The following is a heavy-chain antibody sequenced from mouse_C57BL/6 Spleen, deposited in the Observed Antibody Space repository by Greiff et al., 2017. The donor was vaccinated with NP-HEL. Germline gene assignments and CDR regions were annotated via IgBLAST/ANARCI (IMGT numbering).Heavy chain of an antibody. CDR2: ISTYYGYA. J-gene: IGHJ4*01. Sequence: VQLQQSGPELVRPGVSVKISCKGSGYSFTDYAMHWVNQSHAKSLVWIGVISTYYGYASYNQKFKYKATLTVDKSSSTTYMELARLTSDDSAIYSCASDYGSTYYAMDYWGQGTSVPVSS. CDR1: GYSFTDYA. V-gene: IGHV1-67*01. D-gene: IGHD1-1*01. CDR3: ASDYGSTYYAMDY.